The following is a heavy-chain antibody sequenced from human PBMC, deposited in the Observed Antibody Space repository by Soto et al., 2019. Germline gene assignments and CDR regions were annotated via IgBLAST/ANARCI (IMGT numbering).Heavy chain of an antibody. J-gene: IGHJ4*02. CDR1: GFTFSSYG. CDR2: ISYDGSNK. Sequence: GRSLRLSCAASGFTFSSYGMHWVRQAPGKGLEWVAVISYDGSNKYYADSVKGRFTISRDNSKNTLYLQMNSLRAEDTAVYYCAKEAAVDYWGQGTLVTVSS. CDR3: AKEAAVDY. D-gene: IGHD6-25*01. V-gene: IGHV3-30*18.